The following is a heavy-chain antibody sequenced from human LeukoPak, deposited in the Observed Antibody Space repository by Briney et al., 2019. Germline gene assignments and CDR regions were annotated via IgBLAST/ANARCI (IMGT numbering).Heavy chain of an antibody. D-gene: IGHD6-13*01. CDR3: ARDPLAAAGFDMRYYYYYYYYMDV. CDR1: GFTFSSYS. Sequence: GGSLRLSCAASGFTFSSYSMNWVRQAPGKRLEWVSYISSSSSTIYYADSVKGRFTISRDNAKNSLYLQMNSLRAEDTAVYYCARDPLAAAGFDMRYYYYYYYYMDVWGKGTTVTVSS. CDR2: ISSSSSTI. J-gene: IGHJ6*03. V-gene: IGHV3-48*04.